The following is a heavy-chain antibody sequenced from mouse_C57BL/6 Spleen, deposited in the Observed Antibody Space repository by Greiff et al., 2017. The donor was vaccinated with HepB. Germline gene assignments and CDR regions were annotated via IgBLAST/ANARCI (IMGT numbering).Heavy chain of an antibody. D-gene: IGHD2-1*01. J-gene: IGHJ2*01. Sequence: EVQLVESGGGLVKPGGSLKLSCAASGFTFSDYGMHWVRQAPEKGLEWVAYISSGSSTIYYADTVKGRFTISRDNAKNPLFLQMTSLRSEDTAMYYCARNYRNLYYFDYWGQGTTLTVSS. CDR3: ARNYRNLYYFDY. CDR2: ISSGSSTI. V-gene: IGHV5-17*01. CDR1: GFTFSDYG.